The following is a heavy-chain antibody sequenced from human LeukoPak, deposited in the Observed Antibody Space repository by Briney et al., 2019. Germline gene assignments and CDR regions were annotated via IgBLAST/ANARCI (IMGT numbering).Heavy chain of an antibody. V-gene: IGHV3-33*01. CDR1: GFTFSSYG. J-gene: IGHJ4*02. CDR3: ARPPFRGYCNAISCSSRFDY. CDR2: IWYDGSNK. D-gene: IGHD2-15*01. Sequence: PGGSLRLSCAASGFTFSSYGMHWVRQAPGKGLEWVAVIWYDGSNKYYADSVKGRFTISRDNSNNTVYLQIDSLRVDDTAVYYCARPPFRGYCNAISCSSRFDYWGQGVLVAVSS.